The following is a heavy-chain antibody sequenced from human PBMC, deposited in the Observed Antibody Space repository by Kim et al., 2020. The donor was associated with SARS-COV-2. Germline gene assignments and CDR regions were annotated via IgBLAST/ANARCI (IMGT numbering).Heavy chain of an antibody. CDR2: ISAYNGNT. V-gene: IGHV1-18*01. J-gene: IGHJ4*02. CDR1: GYTFTSYG. D-gene: IGHD5-12*01. Sequence: ASVKVSCKASGYTFTSYGISWVRQAPGQGLEWMGWISAYNGNTNYAQKLQGRVTMTTDTSTSTAYMELRSLRSDDTAVYYCARDRSMADSGYYFDYWGQGTLVTVSS. CDR3: ARDRSMADSGYYFDY.